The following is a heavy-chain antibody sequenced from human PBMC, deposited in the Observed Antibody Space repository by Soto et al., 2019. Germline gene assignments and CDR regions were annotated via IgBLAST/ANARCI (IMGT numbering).Heavy chain of an antibody. J-gene: IGHJ6*02. V-gene: IGHV4-39*01. CDR2: IYYSGST. CDR1: GGCISSSIYY. Sequence: SETMSRTCTVSGGCISSSIYYWGWIGQPPGKGLEWIGSIYYSGSTYYNPSLKSRVTISVDTSKNQFSLKLSSVTAADTAVYYCARTSPTTYYDFCTSHYYGIDVWRQGPTVAVSS. D-gene: IGHD3-3*01. CDR3: ARTSPTTYYDFCTSHYYGIDV.